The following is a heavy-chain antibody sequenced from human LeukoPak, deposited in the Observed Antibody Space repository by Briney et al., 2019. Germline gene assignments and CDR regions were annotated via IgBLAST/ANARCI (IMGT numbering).Heavy chain of an antibody. D-gene: IGHD5-12*01. CDR2: ISAYNGNT. V-gene: IGHV1-18*04. CDR3: AREVATLNWFDP. Sequence: ASVKVSCKASGYTFTSYGISRVRQALGQGLEWRGWISAYNGNTNYAQKLQGRVTMTTDTSTSTAYMELRSLRSDDTAVYYCAREVATLNWFDPWGQGTLVTVSS. CDR1: GYTFTSYG. J-gene: IGHJ5*02.